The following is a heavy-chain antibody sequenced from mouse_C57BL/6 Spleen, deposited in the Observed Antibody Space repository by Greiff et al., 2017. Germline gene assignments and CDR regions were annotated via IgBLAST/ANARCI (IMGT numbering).Heavy chain of an antibody. CDR2: IHPNSGST. J-gene: IGHJ4*01. CDR1: GYTFTSYW. Sequence: QVQLKESGAELVKPGASVKLSCKASGYTFTSYWMHWVKQRPGQGLEWIGMIHPNSGSTNYNEKFKSKATLTVDKSSSTAYMQLSSLTSEDSAVYYCASSYDAMDYWGQGTSVTVSS. V-gene: IGHV1-64*01. CDR3: ASSYDAMDY.